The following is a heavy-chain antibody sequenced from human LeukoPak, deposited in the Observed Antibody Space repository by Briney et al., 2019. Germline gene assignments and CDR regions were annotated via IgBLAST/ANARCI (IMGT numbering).Heavy chain of an antibody. D-gene: IGHD6-19*01. CDR3: AREMGYSSGWYYFDC. CDR1: GFTVSSNY. CDR2: IYSGGST. J-gene: IGHJ4*02. Sequence: GGSLRLSCAASGFTVSSNYMSWVRQAPGKGLEWVSVIYSGGSTYYADSVKGRFTISRDNSKNTLYLQMNSLRAEDTAVYYCAREMGYSSGWYYFDCWGQGTLVTVSS. V-gene: IGHV3-53*01.